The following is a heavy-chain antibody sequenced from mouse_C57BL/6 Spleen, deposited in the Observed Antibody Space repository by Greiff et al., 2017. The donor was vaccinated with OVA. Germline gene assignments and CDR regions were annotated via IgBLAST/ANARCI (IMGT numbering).Heavy chain of an antibody. J-gene: IGHJ2*01. D-gene: IGHD2-12*01. CDR1: GYTFTDYN. V-gene: IGHV1-22*01. CDR3: AREAYYSNYGDY. CDR2: INPNNGGT. Sequence: EVQLQQSGPELVKPGASVKMSCKASGYTFTDYNMHWVKQSHGKSLEWIGYINPNNGGTSYNQKFKGKATLTVNKSSSTAYMELRSLTSEDSAVYYCAREAYYSNYGDYWGQGTTLTVSS.